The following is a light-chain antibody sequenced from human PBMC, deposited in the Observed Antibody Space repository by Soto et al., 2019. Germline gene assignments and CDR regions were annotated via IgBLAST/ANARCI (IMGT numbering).Light chain of an antibody. V-gene: IGLV1-40*01. CDR2: SNT. J-gene: IGLJ3*02. CDR3: QTFDSSLTISWV. CDR1: SSNIGAGFD. Sequence: QSVLTQPPSVSGAPGQTVTISCTGSSSNIGAGFDVHWYQQVPGTAPKLVLYSNTARPSGVPDRFSGSRSGSSGSLAITGLQPEDEADYYCQTFDSSLTISWVFGGGTKLTVL.